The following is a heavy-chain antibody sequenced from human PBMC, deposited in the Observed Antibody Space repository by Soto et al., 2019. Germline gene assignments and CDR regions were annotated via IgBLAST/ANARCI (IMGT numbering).Heavy chain of an antibody. J-gene: IGHJ4*02. Sequence: SETLSLTCGVSGYSITSGFYWGWVRQSPGKGLEWIGSISYSAKTFYNPSLASRLSIAVGTSKNQFSLRLTSVTAADTALYYCTRGAGAPWVRFDSWGQGTLVTVSS. V-gene: IGHV4-38-2*01. CDR2: ISYSAKT. CDR1: GYSITSGFY. D-gene: IGHD3-22*01. CDR3: TRGAGAPWVRFDS.